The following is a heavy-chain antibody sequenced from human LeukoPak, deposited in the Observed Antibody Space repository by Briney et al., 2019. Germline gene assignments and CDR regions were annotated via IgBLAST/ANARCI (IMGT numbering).Heavy chain of an antibody. CDR3: ARRGLQWDYWYFDL. V-gene: IGHV1-69*06. CDR2: IIPIFGTA. J-gene: IGHJ2*01. D-gene: IGHD5-24*01. CDR1: GGTFSSYA. Sequence: SVKVSCKASGGTFSSYAISWVRQAPGQGLEWMGGIIPIFGTANYAQKFQGRVTITADKSTSTAYMELSSLRSEDTAVYYCARRGLQWDYWYFDLWGRGTLVTVPS.